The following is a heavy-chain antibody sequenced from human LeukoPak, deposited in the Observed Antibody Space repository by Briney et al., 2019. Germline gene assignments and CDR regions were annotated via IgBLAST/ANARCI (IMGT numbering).Heavy chain of an antibody. J-gene: IGHJ4*02. D-gene: IGHD4-23*01. Sequence: SETLSLTCTVSGGSISSGDYYWSWIRQPPGKGLEWIGYISYNGRTFYNPSLNSRLTISVDTSKNHFSLKLTSVTAADTAVYYCARRLGGNGGLDYWGQGILVTVSS. CDR2: ISYNGRT. CDR1: GGSISSGDYY. CDR3: ARRLGGNGGLDY. V-gene: IGHV4-30-4*08.